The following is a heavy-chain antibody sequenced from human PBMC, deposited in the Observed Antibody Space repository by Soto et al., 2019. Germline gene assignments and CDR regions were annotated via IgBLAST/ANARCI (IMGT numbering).Heavy chain of an antibody. CDR1: GGTFSSYA. V-gene: IGHV1-69*01. D-gene: IGHD3-22*01. J-gene: IGHJ5*02. Sequence: QVQLVQSGAEVKKPGSSVKDSCKASGGTFSSYAISWVRQAPGQGLEWMGGIIPIFGTANYAQKFQGRVTITADESTSTAYMELSSLRSEDTAVYYCARGLDYYDSSGYSVSWFDPWGQGTLVTVSS. CDR2: IIPIFGTA. CDR3: ARGLDYYDSSGYSVSWFDP.